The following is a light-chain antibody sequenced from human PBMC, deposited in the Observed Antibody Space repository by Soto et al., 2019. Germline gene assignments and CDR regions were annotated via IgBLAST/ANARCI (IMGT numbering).Light chain of an antibody. CDR2: GTS. V-gene: IGKV3-20*01. CDR3: QQYNNWPQT. CDR1: QTVTDSY. J-gene: IGKJ1*01. Sequence: IVLTQSPGTLSLSPGESATLSCRASQTVTDSYLAWYQQTPGQAPRLLIYGTSNRAAGVPNRFRGAGSGTDFTLTISSLQSEDFAVYYCQQYNNWPQTFGQGTKVEIK.